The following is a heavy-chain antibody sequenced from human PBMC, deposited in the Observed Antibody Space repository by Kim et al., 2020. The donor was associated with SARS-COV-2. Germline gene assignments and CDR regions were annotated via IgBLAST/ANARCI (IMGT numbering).Heavy chain of an antibody. Sequence: GGSLRLSCAASGFTFSSYGMHWVRQAPGKGLEWVAVISYDGSNKYYADSVKGRFTISRDNSKNTLYLQMNSLRAEDTAVYYCAKDLGDYYGSVRQDYYYGMDVWGQGTTVTVSS. CDR3: AKDLGDYYGSVRQDYYYGMDV. CDR1: GFTFSSYG. V-gene: IGHV3-30*18. J-gene: IGHJ6*02. D-gene: IGHD3-10*01. CDR2: ISYDGSNK.